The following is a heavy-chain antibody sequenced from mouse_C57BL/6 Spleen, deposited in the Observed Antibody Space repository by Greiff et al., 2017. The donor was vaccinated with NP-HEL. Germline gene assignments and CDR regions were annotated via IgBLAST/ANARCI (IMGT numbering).Heavy chain of an antibody. J-gene: IGHJ2*01. Sequence: QVQLQQSGAELVKPGASVKISCTASGYAFSSYWMNWVMQRPGKGLEWIGQIYPGDGDTNYNGKFKGKATLTADKSSSTAYMQLSSLTSEDSAVYFCARRGSNLDYWGQGTTLTVSS. CDR3: ARRGSNLDY. CDR2: IYPGDGDT. CDR1: GYAFSSYW. D-gene: IGHD2-5*01. V-gene: IGHV1-80*01.